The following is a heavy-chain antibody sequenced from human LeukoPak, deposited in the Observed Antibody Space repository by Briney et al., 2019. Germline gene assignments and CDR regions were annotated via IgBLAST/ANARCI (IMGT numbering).Heavy chain of an antibody. CDR3: ARDNSVRDEAWWFNP. D-gene: IGHD5-24*01. V-gene: IGHV1-69*06. J-gene: IGHJ5*02. CDR2: IIPIFGTA. CDR1: GGTFSSYA. Sequence: SVKVSCKASGGTFSSYAISWVRQAPGQGLEWMGGIIPIFGTANYAQKIQGRVTITADKSTSTAYMELSSLRSEDTAVYYCARDNSVRDEAWWFNPWGQGTLVTVSS.